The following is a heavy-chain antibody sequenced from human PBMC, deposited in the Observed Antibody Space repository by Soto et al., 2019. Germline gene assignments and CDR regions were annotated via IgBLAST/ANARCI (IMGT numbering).Heavy chain of an antibody. D-gene: IGHD3-10*01. CDR3: ARDRNYYGSGSYSYGMDV. CDR1: GYSISSGYY. Sequence: SETVSLTCAVSGYSISSGYYWGWIRQPPGKGLEWIGSIYHSGSTYYNPSLKSRVTISVDTSKNQFSLKLSSVTAAATAVYYCARDRNYYGSGSYSYGMDVWGQGTTVTVSS. CDR2: IYHSGST. V-gene: IGHV4-38-2*02. J-gene: IGHJ6*02.